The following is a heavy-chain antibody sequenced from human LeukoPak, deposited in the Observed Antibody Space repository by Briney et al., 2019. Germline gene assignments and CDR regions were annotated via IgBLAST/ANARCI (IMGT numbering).Heavy chain of an antibody. CDR2: IKQDGSEK. J-gene: IGHJ4*02. D-gene: IGHD3-3*01. V-gene: IGHV3-7*01. CDR1: GFTFSSYW. CDR3: ARARYDFWSGYFLFDY. Sequence: PGGSLRLSCAASGFTFSSYWVSWVRQAPGKGLEWVANIKQDGSEKYYVDSVKGRFTISRDNAKNSLYLQMNSLRAEDTAVYYCARARYDFWSGYFLFDYWGQGTLVTVSS.